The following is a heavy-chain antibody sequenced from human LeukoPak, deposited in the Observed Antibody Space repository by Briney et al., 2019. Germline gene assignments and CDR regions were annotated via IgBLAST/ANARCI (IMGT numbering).Heavy chain of an antibody. V-gene: IGHV3-23*01. CDR2: ISGSGGST. D-gene: IGHD4-17*01. CDR1: GFTFSSYA. J-gene: IGHJ4*02. CDR3: ATQVDQTTDSSLDY. Sequence: PGGSLRLSCAASGFTFSSYAMSWVRQAPGKGLEWVSAISGSGGSTYYADSVKGRFTISRDNSKNTLYLQMNSLRAEDTAVYYCATQVDQTTDSSLDYWGQGTLVTVSS.